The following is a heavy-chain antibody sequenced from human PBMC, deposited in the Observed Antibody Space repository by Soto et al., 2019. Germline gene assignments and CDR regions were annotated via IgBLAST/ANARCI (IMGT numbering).Heavy chain of an antibody. Sequence: GGSLRLSCAASGFTFSDHYMDWVRQAPGKGLEWVGRTRNKANSYTTEYAASVKGRFTISRDDSKNSLYLQMNSLKTEDTAVYYCARDGRSGSYDYFDYWGQGTLVTVSS. CDR3: ARDGRSGSYDYFDY. D-gene: IGHD3-10*01. J-gene: IGHJ4*02. CDR2: TRNKANSYTT. CDR1: GFTFSDHY. V-gene: IGHV3-72*01.